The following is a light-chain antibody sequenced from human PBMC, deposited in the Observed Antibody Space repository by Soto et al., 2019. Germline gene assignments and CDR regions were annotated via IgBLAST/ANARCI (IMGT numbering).Light chain of an antibody. CDR3: QHRTNWPRT. V-gene: IGKV3-11*01. J-gene: IGKJ2*01. CDR1: QSVGTF. CDR2: DAS. Sequence: EIVLAQSPATLSLSPGERATLSCRASQSVGTFLAWYQQKPGQAPRLIIYDASNRATGIPARVSRTGSGTAFALTISSVEPEDFAVYYCQHRTNWPRTFGQGTKLDIK.